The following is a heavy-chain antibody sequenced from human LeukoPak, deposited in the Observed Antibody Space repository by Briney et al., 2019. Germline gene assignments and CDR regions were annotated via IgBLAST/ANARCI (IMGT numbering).Heavy chain of an antibody. CDR1: GFTFSSYG. D-gene: IGHD5-24*01. CDR2: IQSDGSDQ. Sequence: GGSLRLSCAASGFTFSSYGMHWVRQAPGKGLEWVAFIQSDGSDQYYADPVKGRLSISRDNSKNTLYLQMNSLRTEDTAVYYCAKRDGYNSGPFDYWGQGTLVTVSS. V-gene: IGHV3-30*02. J-gene: IGHJ4*02. CDR3: AKRDGYNSGPFDY.